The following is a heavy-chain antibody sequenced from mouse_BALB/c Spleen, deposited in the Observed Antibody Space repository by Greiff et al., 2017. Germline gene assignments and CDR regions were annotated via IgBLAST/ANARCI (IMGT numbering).Heavy chain of an antibody. CDR2: ISDGGSYT. CDR3: ARDPTGDYAMDY. J-gene: IGHJ4*01. V-gene: IGHV5-4*02. CDR1: GFTFSDYY. Sequence: EVQLVESGGGLVKPGGSLKLSCAASGFTFSDYYMYWVRQTPEKRLEWVATISDGGSYTYYPDSVKGRFTISRDNAKNNLYLQMSSLKSEDTAMYYCARDPTGDYAMDYWGQGTSVTVSS. D-gene: IGHD1-1*01.